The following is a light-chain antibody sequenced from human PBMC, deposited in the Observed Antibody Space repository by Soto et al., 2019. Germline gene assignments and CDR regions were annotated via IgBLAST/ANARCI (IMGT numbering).Light chain of an antibody. V-gene: IGKV1-9*01. Sequence: IQVTQSPSSLSASVGYRVTITCRASQDISSYLAWYQQKPGKAPTLLIYAASTLQSGVPSRFSGSGFGTDFTLTISSLQAEDFASYYCQQLRSYPSTFGGGTKVDIK. CDR2: AAS. CDR1: QDISSY. J-gene: IGKJ4*01. CDR3: QQLRSYPST.